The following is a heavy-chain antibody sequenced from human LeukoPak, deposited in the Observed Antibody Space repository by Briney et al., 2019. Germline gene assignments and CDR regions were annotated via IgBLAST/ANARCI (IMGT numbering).Heavy chain of an antibody. J-gene: IGHJ4*02. V-gene: IGHV1-2*02. D-gene: IGHD1-26*01. CDR2: INPNSGYT. Sequence: ASVKVSCKASGYTFTGHYIYWVRQAPGQGLEWMGWINPNSGYTNSAQKFQGRVTMTRDTSINTAYMEVTRLRSDDTAVYYCARPRTYSGSYETFDYWGQGTLVSVSS. CDR1: GYTFTGHY. CDR3: ARPRTYSGSYETFDY.